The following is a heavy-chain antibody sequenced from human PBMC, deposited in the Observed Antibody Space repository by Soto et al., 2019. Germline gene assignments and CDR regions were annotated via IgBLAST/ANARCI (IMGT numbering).Heavy chain of an antibody. Sequence: AASVKVSCKASGYTFTSYGISWVRQAPGQGLEWMGWISAYNGNTNYAQKLQGRVTMTTDTSTSTAYMELRSLRSDDTAVYYCARDISDYVWGSYRFNWFDPWGQGTLVTVSS. J-gene: IGHJ5*02. D-gene: IGHD3-16*02. CDR1: GYTFTSYG. CDR2: ISAYNGNT. CDR3: ARDISDYVWGSYRFNWFDP. V-gene: IGHV1-18*01.